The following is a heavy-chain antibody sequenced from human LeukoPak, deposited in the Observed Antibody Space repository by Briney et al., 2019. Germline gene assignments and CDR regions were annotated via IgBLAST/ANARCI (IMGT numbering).Heavy chain of an antibody. CDR2: INHSGST. CDR1: GGSFSGYY. Sequence: SETLSLTCAVYGGSFSGYYWSWIRQPPGKGLEWIGEINHSGSTNYNPSLESRVTISVDTSKNQFSLKLSSVTAADTAVYYCASIPYYYDRSTWYFDYWGQGTLVTVSS. V-gene: IGHV4-34*01. D-gene: IGHD3-22*01. CDR3: ASIPYYYDRSTWYFDY. J-gene: IGHJ4*02.